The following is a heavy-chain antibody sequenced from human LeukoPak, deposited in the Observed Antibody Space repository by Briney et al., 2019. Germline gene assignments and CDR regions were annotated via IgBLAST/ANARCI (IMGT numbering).Heavy chain of an antibody. V-gene: IGHV3-7*01. CDR2: INQNGSEI. CDR1: GFRFIDYW. Sequence: GGSLRLSCVASGFRFIDYWMTWVRQAPGRGLEWVANINQNGSEIYYLDSVEGRFTISRDNAKNSLFLQMNSLRAEVTAVYYCAKDREFYGGYYSHFDYWGQGTLVTVSS. D-gene: IGHD1-26*01. CDR3: AKDREFYGGYYSHFDY. J-gene: IGHJ4*02.